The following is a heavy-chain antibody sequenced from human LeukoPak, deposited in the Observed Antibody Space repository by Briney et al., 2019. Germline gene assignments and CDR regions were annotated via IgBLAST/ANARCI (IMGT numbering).Heavy chain of an antibody. Sequence: GGSLRLSCAASGFAFDESAMHWVRQAPGKGLEWVSGIGWDSKSIIYADSVKGRFTISRDNAKNSLYLQMNSLRAEDTALYYCAKAVAAPGAFDIWGRGTVVTVSS. CDR1: GFAFDESA. V-gene: IGHV3-9*01. D-gene: IGHD6-19*01. CDR2: IGWDSKSI. CDR3: AKAVAAPGAFDI. J-gene: IGHJ3*02.